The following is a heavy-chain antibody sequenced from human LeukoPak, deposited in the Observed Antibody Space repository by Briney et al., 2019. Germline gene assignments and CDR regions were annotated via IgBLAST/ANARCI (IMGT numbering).Heavy chain of an antibody. V-gene: IGHV4-31*03. Sequence: SETLSLTCTVSGGSISSGVYYWSWIRQHPGKGLEWIGYIYYSGSTYYNPSLKSRVTISVDTSKNQFSLKLSSVTAADTAVYYCARDPGGHDAFDIWGQGTMVTVSS. CDR1: GGSISSGVYY. J-gene: IGHJ3*02. CDR2: IYYSGST. CDR3: ARDPGGHDAFDI. D-gene: IGHD3-10*01.